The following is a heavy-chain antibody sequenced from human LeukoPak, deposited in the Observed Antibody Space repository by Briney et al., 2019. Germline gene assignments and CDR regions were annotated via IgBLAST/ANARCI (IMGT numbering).Heavy chain of an antibody. CDR2: ISSSSSYI. J-gene: IGHJ6*02. Sequence: TGGSLRLSCAASGFTFSSYSMNWVRQAPGKGLEWVSSISSSSSYIYYADSVKGRFTISRDNAKNSLYLQMNSLRAEDTAVYYCARDQRISTEGGLGYYYGMDVWGQGTTVTVSS. V-gene: IGHV3-21*01. CDR1: GFTFSSYS. CDR3: ARDQRISTEGGLGYYYGMDV. D-gene: IGHD3-9*01.